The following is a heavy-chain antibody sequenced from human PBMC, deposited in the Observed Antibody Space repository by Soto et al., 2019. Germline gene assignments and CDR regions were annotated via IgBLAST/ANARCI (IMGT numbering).Heavy chain of an antibody. CDR1: GYTFTSYG. V-gene: IGHV1-18*01. CDR3: ARARTTRSLIAVAGTLGY. Sequence: ASVKVSCKASGYTFTSYGISWVRQAPGQGLEWMGWISAYNGNTNYAQKLQGRVTMTTDTSTSTAYMELRSLRSDDTAVYYCARARTTRSLIAVAGTLGYWGQRTLVTVSS. CDR2: ISAYNGNT. J-gene: IGHJ4*02. D-gene: IGHD6-19*01.